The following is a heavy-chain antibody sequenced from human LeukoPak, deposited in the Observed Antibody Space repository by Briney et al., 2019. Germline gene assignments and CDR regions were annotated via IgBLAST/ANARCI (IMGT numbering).Heavy chain of an antibody. CDR2: ISSSSSYI. D-gene: IGHD1-20*01. J-gene: IGHJ4*02. CDR3: ARDPRITGMTYYFDY. V-gene: IGHV3-21*01. Sequence: GGSLRLSCAASGFTFSSYSMNWVRQAPGKGLEWVSSISSSSSYIYYADSVKGRFTISRDNAKNSLYLQMNSLRAEDTAVYYCARDPRITGMTYYFDYWGQGTLVTVSS. CDR1: GFTFSSYS.